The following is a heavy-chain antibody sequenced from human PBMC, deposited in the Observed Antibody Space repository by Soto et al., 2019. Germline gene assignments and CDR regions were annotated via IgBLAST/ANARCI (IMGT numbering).Heavy chain of an antibody. CDR2: IDPSDSYT. V-gene: IGHV5-10-1*01. Sequence: ESLEISCQYSLYSFISYWISFVRQMPGKGLEWMGRIDPSDSYTNYSPSFQGHVTISADKSISTAYLQWSSLKASDTAMYYCASLDFWSGYYDYWGQGTLVTVSS. CDR1: LYSFISYW. J-gene: IGHJ4*02. CDR3: ASLDFWSGYYDY. D-gene: IGHD3-3*01.